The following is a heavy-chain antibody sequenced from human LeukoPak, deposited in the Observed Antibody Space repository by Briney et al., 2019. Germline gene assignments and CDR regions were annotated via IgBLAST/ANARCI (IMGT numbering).Heavy chain of an antibody. D-gene: IGHD6-13*01. CDR1: GYTFTSYG. Sequence: ASVKVSCKASGYTFTSYGISWVRQAPGQGLEWMGWVRAYNGDTNYAQKLQGRVTMTTDTSTSTAYMELRSLRSDDTAVYYCARAMDSSSWYLPFDYWGQGTLVTVSS. CDR3: ARAMDSSSWYLPFDY. J-gene: IGHJ4*02. CDR2: VRAYNGDT. V-gene: IGHV1-18*01.